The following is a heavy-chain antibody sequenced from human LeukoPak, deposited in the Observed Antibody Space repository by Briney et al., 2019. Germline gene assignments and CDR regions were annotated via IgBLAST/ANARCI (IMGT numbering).Heavy chain of an antibody. J-gene: IGHJ4*02. CDR1: GFTIRNYW. CDR3: ARDRGYSDSSGSLDY. V-gene: IGHV3-74*01. D-gene: IGHD3-22*01. CDR2: ISTDGSIT. Sequence: PGGSPRLSCVASGFTIRNYWMHWVRQAPGKGLVWVSRISTDGSITTNADSVKGRFTFSRDNAKNTLYLQMNTLRAEDTAVYYCARDRGYSDSSGSLDYWGQGTLVTVSS.